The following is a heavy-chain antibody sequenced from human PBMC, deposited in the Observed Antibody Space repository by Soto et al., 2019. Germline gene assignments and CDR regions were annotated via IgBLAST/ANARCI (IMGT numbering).Heavy chain of an antibody. CDR1: VGTFSSYA. CDR3: ASFRVLRYFDWLSAGMDV. D-gene: IGHD3-9*01. Sequence: GASVKVSCKASVGTFSSYAISWVRQAPGQGLEWMGGIIPTFGTANYGQKLQGRVTLTADESTSTAYMELSSLRSEDTAVDYCASFRVLRYFDWLSAGMDVWGQGTTVTVSS. CDR2: IIPTFGTA. V-gene: IGHV1-69*13. J-gene: IGHJ6*02.